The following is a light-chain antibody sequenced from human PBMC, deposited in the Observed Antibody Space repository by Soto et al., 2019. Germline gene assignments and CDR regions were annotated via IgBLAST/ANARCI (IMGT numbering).Light chain of an antibody. J-gene: IGLJ3*02. CDR2: EVR. CDR1: SSDVGAYNY. Sequence: QSALTQPAAVSGSPGQSITISCTGTSSDVGAYNYVSWYQQHPGKAPKLLIYEVRNRPSGVSDRFSGSRSGNTASLTISGLQAEDESDYYCSSYTSSSTWVFGGWTKLTVL. CDR3: SSYTSSSTWV. V-gene: IGLV2-14*01.